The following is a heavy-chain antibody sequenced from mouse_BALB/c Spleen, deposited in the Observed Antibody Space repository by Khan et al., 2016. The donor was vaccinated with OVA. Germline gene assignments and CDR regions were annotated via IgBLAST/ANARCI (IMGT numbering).Heavy chain of an antibody. CDR3: ARDRAYYRNDGWFAY. Sequence: VQLHQSGAELARPGASVKMSCKASGYTFTSYTIHWIKQRPGQGLEWIGYINPSSGYTNYTQKFKDKATLTADKYSTTAYKKLSSLTSDESAVLCCARDRAYYRNDGWFAYWGQGTLVTVSA. V-gene: IGHV1-4*01. D-gene: IGHD2-14*01. J-gene: IGHJ3*01. CDR1: GYTFTSYT. CDR2: INPSSGYT.